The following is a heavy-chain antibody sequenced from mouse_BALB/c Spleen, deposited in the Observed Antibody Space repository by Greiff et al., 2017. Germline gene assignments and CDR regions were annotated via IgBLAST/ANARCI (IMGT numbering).Heavy chain of an antibody. V-gene: IGHV10-1*02. J-gene: IGHJ2*01. D-gene: IGHD4-1*01. CDR3: VREGTWDPYFDY. CDR2: IRSKSNNYAT. Sequence: EVQLVESGGGLVQPKGSLKLSCAASGFTFNTYAMNWVRQAPGKGLEWVARIRSKSNNYATYYADSVKDRFTISRDDSQSMLYLQMNNLKTEDTAMYYCVREGTWDPYFDYWGQGTTLTVSS. CDR1: GFTFNTYA.